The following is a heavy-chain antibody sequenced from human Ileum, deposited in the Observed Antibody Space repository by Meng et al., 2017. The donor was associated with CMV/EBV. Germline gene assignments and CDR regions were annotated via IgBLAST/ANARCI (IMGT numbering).Heavy chain of an antibody. CDR2: INNRGRT. CDR3: VRDHGSSSWFFY. J-gene: IGHJ4*02. D-gene: IGHD6-13*01. Sequence: QVRPRHGAAGKFRPSTSQSPVYAFTNCAFRYYYWTWIRQLAGKGLEWIGEINNRGRTNYHPYLKSRVTISIDTSRNQFSLKWTSMTAADTAVYYCVRDHGSSSWFFYWGQGTLVTVSS. CDR1: NCAFRYYY. V-gene: IGHV4-34*01.